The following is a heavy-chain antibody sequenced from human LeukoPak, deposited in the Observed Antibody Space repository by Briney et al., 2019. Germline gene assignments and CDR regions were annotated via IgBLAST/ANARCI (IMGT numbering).Heavy chain of an antibody. V-gene: IGHV1-18*04. CDR2: ISAYNGNT. CDR3: AGVGALGSGSYYTDFDY. Sequence: GASVKVSCKASGYTFTSCGISWVRQAPGQGLEWMGWISAYNGNTNYAQELQGRVTMTTDTSTSTAYMELRSLRSDDTAVYYCAGVGALGSGSYYTDFDYWGQGTLVTVSS. J-gene: IGHJ4*02. CDR1: GYTFTSCG. D-gene: IGHD3-10*01.